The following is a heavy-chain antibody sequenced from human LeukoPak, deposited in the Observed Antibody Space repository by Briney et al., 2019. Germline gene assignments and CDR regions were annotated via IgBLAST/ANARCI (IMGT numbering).Heavy chain of an antibody. Sequence: SSETLSLTCAVYGGSFSGYYWSWIRQPPGKGLEWIGRIYTSGSTNYNPSLKSRVTMSVDTSKNQFSLKLSSVTAADTAVYYCAREGLTFWSDAFDIWGQGTMVTVSS. CDR1: GGSFSGYY. J-gene: IGHJ3*02. D-gene: IGHD3-3*01. CDR3: AREGLTFWSDAFDI. V-gene: IGHV4-4*07. CDR2: IYTSGST.